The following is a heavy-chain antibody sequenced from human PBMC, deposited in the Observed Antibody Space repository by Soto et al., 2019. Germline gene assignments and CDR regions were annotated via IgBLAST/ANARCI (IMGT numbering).Heavy chain of an antibody. D-gene: IGHD6-6*01. Sequence: ASVKVSCKASGYTFTGYHMHWVRQAPGQGLEWMGWINPNSGGTNYAQKFQGWVTMTRDTSISTAYMELSRLRSDDTAVYYCARVAHEYSSSWGAFDIWGQGTMVTVSS. CDR3: ARVAHEYSSSWGAFDI. J-gene: IGHJ3*02. V-gene: IGHV1-2*04. CDR2: INPNSGGT. CDR1: GYTFTGYH.